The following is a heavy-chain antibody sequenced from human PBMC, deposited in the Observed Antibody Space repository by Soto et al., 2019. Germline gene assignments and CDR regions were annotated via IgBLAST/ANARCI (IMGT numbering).Heavy chain of an antibody. CDR1: GYTLTELS. CDR2: FDPADGET. D-gene: IGHD1-7*01. Sequence: ASVKDTCKVSGYTLTELSMHWVRQAPGKGLEWMGSFDPADGETIYTQTFQRGLTLTGDTSTDTAHMELSRLRYEDTPVYYCKTSLKLPLGTDFWGQGTTVTVSS. J-gene: IGHJ6*02. CDR3: KTSLKLPLGTDF. V-gene: IGHV1-24*01.